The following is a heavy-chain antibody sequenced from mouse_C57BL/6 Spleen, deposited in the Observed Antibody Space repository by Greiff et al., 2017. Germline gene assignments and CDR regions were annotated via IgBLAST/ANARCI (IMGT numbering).Heavy chain of an antibody. V-gene: IGHV1-82*01. D-gene: IGHD1-1*01. CDR3: ASYYGSSPWFAY. J-gene: IGHJ3*01. Sequence: QVQLQQSGPELVKPGASVKISCKASGYAFSSSWMNWVKPRPGKGLEGIGRIYPGDGDTNYNGKFKGKATLTADKSSSTAYMQLSILTSEDSAVYFCASYYGSSPWFAYWGQGTLVTVSA. CDR2: IYPGDGDT. CDR1: GYAFSSSW.